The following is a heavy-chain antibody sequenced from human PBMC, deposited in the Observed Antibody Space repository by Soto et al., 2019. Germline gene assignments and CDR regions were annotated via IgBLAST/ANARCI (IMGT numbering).Heavy chain of an antibody. CDR3: AKHQIGWYDFDY. J-gene: IGHJ4*02. Sequence: GGSLRLSCAASGFTFSTNAMSWVRQAPGKGLEWVSAISGSGGSTYYADSVKGRFTISRDNSKNTLDLQRNGLRAEDTAVFYCAKHQIGWYDFDYWGQGTLVTVSS. CDR2: ISGSGGST. D-gene: IGHD6-19*01. V-gene: IGHV3-23*01. CDR1: GFTFSTNA.